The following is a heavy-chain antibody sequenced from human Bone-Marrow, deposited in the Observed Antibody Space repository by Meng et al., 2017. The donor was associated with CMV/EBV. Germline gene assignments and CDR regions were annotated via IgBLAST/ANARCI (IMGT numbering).Heavy chain of an antibody. D-gene: IGHD6-19*01. CDR3: VRSSGWSLFDY. CDR1: GFTFSDYY. CDR2: FNSKNEAT. J-gene: IGHJ4*02. V-gene: IGHV1-2*02. Sequence: QVQLVQSGAEMKKPGPSVKVSCTTSGFTFSDYYIHWVRQAPGQGLEWMGWFNSKNEATNYARKFQGRVSMTRDTSISTAHMELSRLMSDDTAVYYCVRSSGWSLFDYWGQGTLVTVAS.